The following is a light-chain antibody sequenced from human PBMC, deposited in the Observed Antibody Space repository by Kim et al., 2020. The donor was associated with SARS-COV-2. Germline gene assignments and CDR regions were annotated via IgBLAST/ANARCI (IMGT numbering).Light chain of an antibody. V-gene: IGLV1-47*02. CDR2: SNN. Sequence: GQRVTIAFSGSSSNIGLNYVYWYQKFPGTAPKLLIYSNNQRPSGVPDRLSGSTSGTSASLAISGLRSEDEADYYCAAWDDSLSGWVFGGGTQLTVL. CDR3: AAWDDSLSGWV. J-gene: IGLJ3*02. CDR1: SSNIGLNY.